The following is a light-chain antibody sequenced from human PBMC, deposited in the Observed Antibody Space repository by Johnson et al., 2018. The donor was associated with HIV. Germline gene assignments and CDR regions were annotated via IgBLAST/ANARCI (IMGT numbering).Light chain of an antibody. J-gene: IGLJ1*01. CDR2: DNN. CDR1: SSDIGNNY. CDR3: ETWDSRLSGV. Sequence: QSVLTQPPSVSAAPGQKVTISCSGSSSDIGNNYVSWYQQLPGTAPKLLIYDNNKRPSGIPDRFSGSKSGTSATLAITGLQTGDEAEYYCETWDSRLSGVFGTGTTVTVL. V-gene: IGLV1-51*01.